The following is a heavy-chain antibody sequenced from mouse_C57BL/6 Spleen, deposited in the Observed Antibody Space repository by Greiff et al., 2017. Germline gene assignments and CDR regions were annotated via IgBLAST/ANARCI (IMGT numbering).Heavy chain of an antibody. V-gene: IGHV3-6*01. CDR1: GYSITSGYY. J-gene: IGHJ4*01. D-gene: IGHD3-1*01. CDR3: ARDREYYYAIDY. CDR2: ISYDGSN. Sequence: VQLKESGPGLVKPSQSLSLTCSVTGYSITSGYYWNWIRQFPGNKLEWMGYISYDGSNNYNPSLKNRISITRDTSTNQFFLKLNSVTTEDTATYYCARDREYYYAIDYWGQGTSVTVSS.